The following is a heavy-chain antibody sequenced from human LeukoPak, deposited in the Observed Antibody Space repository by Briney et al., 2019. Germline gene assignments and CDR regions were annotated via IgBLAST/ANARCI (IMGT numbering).Heavy chain of an antibody. CDR1: GDSVSSNSAA. V-gene: IGHV6-1*01. CDR3: ARGTNLKAIAADN. D-gene: IGHD6-13*01. J-gene: IGHJ4*02. CDR2: TYYRSKWYN. Sequence: SQTLSLTCAISGDSVSSNSAAWNWIRQSSSRGLEWLGRTYYRSKWYNDYAVSVKSRITINPDTSKNQFSLQLNSVTPEDTAVYYCARGTNLKAIAADNWGQGTLVTVSS.